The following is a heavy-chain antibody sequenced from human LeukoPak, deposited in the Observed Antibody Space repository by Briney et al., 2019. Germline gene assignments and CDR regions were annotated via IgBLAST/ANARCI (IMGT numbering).Heavy chain of an antibody. Sequence: GASVTVSCTASGYTVTSYDINWVRQATGQGLEWMGWMNPNSGNTGYAQKFQGRVTMTRNTSISTAYMELSSLRSEDTAVYYCARGAFDRVGVLFYYYYGMDVWGQGTTVTVSS. CDR1: GYTVTSYD. V-gene: IGHV1-8*01. D-gene: IGHD1-14*01. CDR2: MNPNSGNT. J-gene: IGHJ6*02. CDR3: ARGAFDRVGVLFYYYYGMDV.